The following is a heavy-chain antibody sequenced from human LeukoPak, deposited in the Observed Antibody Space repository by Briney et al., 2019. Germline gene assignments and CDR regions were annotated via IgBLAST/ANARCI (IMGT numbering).Heavy chain of an antibody. CDR3: TRVYLERLTAGYFDH. V-gene: IGHV3-21*01. Sequence: GGSLRLSCAASGFTFESYTMSWVRQAPGKGLEWVSSISGRSSYIYYADSVKGRFTISRDNSKNTLFLQMNSLRDEDTAVYYCTRVYLERLTAGYFDHWGQGTLVTVSP. J-gene: IGHJ4*02. CDR2: ISGRSSYI. CDR1: GFTFESYT. D-gene: IGHD2-8*01.